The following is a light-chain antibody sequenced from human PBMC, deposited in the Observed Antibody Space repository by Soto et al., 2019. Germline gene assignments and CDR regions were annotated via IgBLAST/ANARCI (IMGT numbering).Light chain of an antibody. Sequence: DIVMTQSPATLSVSPGERPTLSCRASQSVSSDLAWYNQKPGQAPRLLSYGASTRATGIPARFSGSGSGTEFTLTISSLKSEDFAVYYCQQYNNWPITFGQGTRLEIK. V-gene: IGKV3D-15*01. J-gene: IGKJ5*01. CDR3: QQYNNWPIT. CDR2: GAS. CDR1: QSVSSD.